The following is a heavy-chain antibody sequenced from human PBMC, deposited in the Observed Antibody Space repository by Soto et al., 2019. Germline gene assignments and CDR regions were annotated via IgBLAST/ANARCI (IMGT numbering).Heavy chain of an antibody. V-gene: IGHV1-2*02. D-gene: IGHD3-22*01. J-gene: IGHJ4*02. CDR3: ARTRSGVEVNLFDY. Sequence: ASVKVSCKASGYTFTVYYMHCVLQSPGQGLDWMGWINPNSGGTNYAQKFQGRVTMTRDTSISTAYMELSRLRSDDTAVYYCARTRSGVEVNLFDYWGQGTLVTVSS. CDR2: INPNSGGT. CDR1: GYTFTVYY.